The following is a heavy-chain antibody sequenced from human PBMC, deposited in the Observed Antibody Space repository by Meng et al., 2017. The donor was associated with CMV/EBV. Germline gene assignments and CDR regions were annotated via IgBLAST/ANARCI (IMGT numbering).Heavy chain of an antibody. CDR1: GGSFSGYY. Sequence: QVQLQPWGAGLLKPSETLSLTCAVYGGSFSGYYWSWIRQPAGKGLECIGEINHSGSTNYNPSLKSRVTISVDTSKNQFFLKLSSVTAADTAVYYCARGGNWFDPWGQGTLVTVSS. CDR2: INHSGST. V-gene: IGHV4-34*01. CDR3: ARGGNWFDP. J-gene: IGHJ5*02.